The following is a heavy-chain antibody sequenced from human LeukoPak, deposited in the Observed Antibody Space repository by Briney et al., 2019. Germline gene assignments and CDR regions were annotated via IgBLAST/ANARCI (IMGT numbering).Heavy chain of an antibody. V-gene: IGHV1-3*03. D-gene: IGHD6-19*01. CDR1: GYTFTSYA. J-gene: IGHJ3*02. CDR3: AREYSSGWYRKAFDI. CDR2: INAGNGNT. Sequence: GASVKVSCKASGYTFTSYAMHWVRQAPGQRLEWMGWINAGNGNTKYSQEFQGRVTITRDTSASTAYMELSSLRSEDMAVYYCAREYSSGWYRKAFDIWGQGTMVTVSS.